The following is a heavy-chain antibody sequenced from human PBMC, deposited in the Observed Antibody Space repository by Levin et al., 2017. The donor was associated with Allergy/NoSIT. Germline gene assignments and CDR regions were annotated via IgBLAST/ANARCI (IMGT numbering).Heavy chain of an antibody. CDR2: ISYDGSNK. J-gene: IGHJ3*02. D-gene: IGHD6-13*01. V-gene: IGHV3-30*18. CDR1: GFTFSSYG. CDR3: AKDLYSYSSSPYDAFDI. Sequence: GESLKISCAASGFTFSSYGMHWVRQAPGKGLEWVAVISYDGSNKYYADSVKGRFTISRDNSKNTLYLQMNSLRAEDTAVYYCAKDLYSYSSSPYDAFDIWGQGTMVTVSS.